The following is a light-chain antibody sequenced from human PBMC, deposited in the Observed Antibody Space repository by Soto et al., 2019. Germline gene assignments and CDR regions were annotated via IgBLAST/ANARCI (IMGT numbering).Light chain of an antibody. J-gene: IGKJ2*01. CDR3: QQYESTPPA. V-gene: IGKV4-1*01. CDR2: WAS. Sequence: DIVMTQSPDSLAVSLGERATINCKSSQSVLYSSNNKNYLAWYQQRPGQPPKLLIYWASTRESGVPDRFSGSWSGTDFTLTITILQAEDVAVYYFQQYESTPPAFGQGTKLEIK. CDR1: QSVLYSSNNKNY.